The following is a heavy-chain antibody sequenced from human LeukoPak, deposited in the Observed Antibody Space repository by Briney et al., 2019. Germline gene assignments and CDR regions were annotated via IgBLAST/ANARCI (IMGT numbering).Heavy chain of an antibody. J-gene: IGHJ5*02. CDR2: ISAYNGNT. Sequence: GASVKVSCKASGYIFINYVIIWVRQAPGQGLEWMGWISAYNGNTNYAQNLQGRVTMTTDTSTSTVYMELRSLRSDDTAVYYCARAEGCSTWYYWFDPWGQGTLVTVSS. CDR1: GYIFINYV. D-gene: IGHD6-13*01. V-gene: IGHV1-18*01. CDR3: ARAEGCSTWYYWFDP.